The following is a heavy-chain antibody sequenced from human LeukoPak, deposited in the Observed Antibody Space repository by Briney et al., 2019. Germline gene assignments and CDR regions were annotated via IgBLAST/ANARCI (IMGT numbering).Heavy chain of an antibody. D-gene: IGHD2-15*01. CDR1: GGTFSSYA. CDR3: VRYAKGYCSGGSRYGDAFDI. J-gene: IGHJ3*02. Sequence: ASVKVSCKASGGTFSSYAISWVRQAPGQGLEWMGGIIPIFGTANYAQKFQGRVTITADESTSTAYMELSSLRSEDTAVYYCVRYAKGYCSGGSRYGDAFDIWGQGTMVTVSS. CDR2: IIPIFGTA. V-gene: IGHV1-69*01.